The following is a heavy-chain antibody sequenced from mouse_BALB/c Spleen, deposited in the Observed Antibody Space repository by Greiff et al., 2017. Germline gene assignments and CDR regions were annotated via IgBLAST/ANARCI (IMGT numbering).Heavy chain of an antibody. Sequence: EVQLQQSGPELVKPGASVKIPCKASGYTFTDYNMDWVKQSHGKSLEWIGDINPNNGGTIYNQKFKGKATLTVDKSSSTAYMELRSLTSEDSAVYYCARNRDWYFDVWGAGTTVTVSS. D-gene: IGHD2-14*01. V-gene: IGHV1-18*01. CDR1: GYTFTDYN. CDR2: INPNNGGT. J-gene: IGHJ1*01. CDR3: ARNRDWYFDV.